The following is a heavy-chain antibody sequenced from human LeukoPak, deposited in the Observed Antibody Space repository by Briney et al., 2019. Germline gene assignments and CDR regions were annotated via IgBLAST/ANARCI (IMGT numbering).Heavy chain of an antibody. CDR3: ARVGVDIVVAPAAIRYYFDY. V-gene: IGHV4-39*07. CDR1: GGSISSSSYY. J-gene: IGHJ4*02. D-gene: IGHD2-2*01. CDR2: IYYSGST. Sequence: PSETLSLTCTVSGGSISSSSYYWGWIRQPPGKGLEWIGSIYYSGSTYYNPSLKSRVTISVDTSKNQFSLKLSSVTAADTAVYYCARVGVDIVVAPAAIRYYFDYWGQGTLVTVSS.